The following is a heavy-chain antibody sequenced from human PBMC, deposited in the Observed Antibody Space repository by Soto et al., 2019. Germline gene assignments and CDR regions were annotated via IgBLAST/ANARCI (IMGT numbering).Heavy chain of an antibody. CDR3: ARDLPYYDFWSGYTHSDY. Sequence: QVPLVQSGAEVKKPGASVKVSCKASGYTFTSYAMHWVRQAPGQRLEWMGWINAGNGNTKYSQKFQGRVTITRDTSASTAYMELSSLRSEDTAVYYCARDLPYYDFWSGYTHSDYWGQGTLVTVSS. D-gene: IGHD3-3*01. V-gene: IGHV1-3*01. CDR2: INAGNGNT. J-gene: IGHJ4*02. CDR1: GYTFTSYA.